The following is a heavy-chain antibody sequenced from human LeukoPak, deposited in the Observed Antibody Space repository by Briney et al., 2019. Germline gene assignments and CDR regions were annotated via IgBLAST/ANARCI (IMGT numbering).Heavy chain of an antibody. CDR1: GFTVSSNY. J-gene: IGHJ4*02. V-gene: IGHV3-66*01. CDR2: IYSGGST. D-gene: IGHD4-17*01. Sequence: GGSLRLSCAASGFTVSSNYMSWVRQAPGKGLEWVSVIYSGGSTYYADSLKGRFTISRDNSKNTLYLQMSSLRPEDTAVYYCAKGGASVTRYVDYWGQGTLVTVSS. CDR3: AKGGASVTRYVDY.